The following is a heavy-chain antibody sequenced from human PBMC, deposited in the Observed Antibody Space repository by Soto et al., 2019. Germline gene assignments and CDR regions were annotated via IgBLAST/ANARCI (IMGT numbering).Heavy chain of an antibody. CDR3: ALYSSSSRMDWFDP. CDR1: GGSISSYY. D-gene: IGHD6-6*01. Sequence: SETLSLTCTVSGGSISSYYWSWIRQPPGKGLEWIGYIYYSGSTNYNPSLKSRVTISVDTSKNQFSLKLSSVTAADTAVYYCALYSSSSRMDWFDPWGQGTLVIVSS. J-gene: IGHJ5*02. CDR2: IYYSGST. V-gene: IGHV4-59*01.